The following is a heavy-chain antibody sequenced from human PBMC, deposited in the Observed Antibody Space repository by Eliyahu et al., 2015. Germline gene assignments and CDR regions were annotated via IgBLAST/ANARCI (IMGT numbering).Heavy chain of an antibody. V-gene: IGHV1-18*04. CDR1: GYTFTSYG. CDR3: AREVSGVTMIVVPSNPAVYYFDY. D-gene: IGHD3-22*01. J-gene: IGHJ4*02. CDR2: ISAYNGNT. Sequence: GAEVKKPGASVKVSCKASGYTFTSYGISWVRQAPGQGLEWMGWISAYNGNTNYAQKLQGRVTMTTDTSTSTAYMELRSLRSEHPGLVFRAREVSGVTMIVVPSNPAVYYFDYWGQGTLVTVSS.